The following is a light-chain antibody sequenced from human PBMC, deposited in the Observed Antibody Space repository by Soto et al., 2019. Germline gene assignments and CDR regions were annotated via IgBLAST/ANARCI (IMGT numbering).Light chain of an antibody. CDR3: AHYYSYPWT. J-gene: IGKJ1*01. CDR1: QDIHNY. Sequence: AVLLTQSPSSFSASTGARATITCRASQDIHNYLAWYQQVPGKAPKLLLYAASILQTGVPSRFRGSGSGRDFTLTIAGLPSEDFATYFWAHYYSYPWTFGQGAKVE. CDR2: AAS. V-gene: IGKV1-8*01.